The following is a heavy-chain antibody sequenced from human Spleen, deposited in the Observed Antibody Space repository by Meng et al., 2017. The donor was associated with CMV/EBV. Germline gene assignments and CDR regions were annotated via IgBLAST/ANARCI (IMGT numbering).Heavy chain of an antibody. CDR2: ISWNSGSI. D-gene: IGHD3-10*01. CDR3: AGGYYGSAVADY. CDR1: GFTFDDYA. V-gene: IGHV3-9*01. J-gene: IGHJ4*02. Sequence: SLKISCAASGFTFDDYAMHWVRQAPGKGLEWVSGISWNSGSIGYADSVKGRFTISRDNAKNSLYLQMNSLRAEDTAVYYCAGGYYGSAVADYWGQGMLVTVSS.